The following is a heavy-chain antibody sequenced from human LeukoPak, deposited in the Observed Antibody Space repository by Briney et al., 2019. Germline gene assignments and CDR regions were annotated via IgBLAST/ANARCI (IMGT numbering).Heavy chain of an antibody. CDR3: ARWGHFWSGNHGGY. J-gene: IGHJ4*02. Sequence: PGGALRLSCAASGFTFNNAWMSWGRQALGKGLEWVGRIKSKIDGGTTDYAASVEGRVSISSDDSNNTVYLQMNSLKTEDTAMYYCARWGHFWSGNHGGYWGQGTLVTVSS. V-gene: IGHV3-15*01. D-gene: IGHD3-3*02. CDR2: IKSKIDGGTT. CDR1: GFTFNNAW.